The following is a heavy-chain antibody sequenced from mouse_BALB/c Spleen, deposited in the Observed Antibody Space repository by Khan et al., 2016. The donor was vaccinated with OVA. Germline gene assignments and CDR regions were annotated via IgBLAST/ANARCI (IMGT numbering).Heavy chain of an antibody. V-gene: IGHV1-77*01. Sequence: QVQLKQSGAELARPGASVKLSCKASGYTFTDYNINWVKQRTGQGLEWIGEIYPGSNNTYYNEKFKGKATLTADKSSSTAYMQLSSLTSEDSAVYLCARERGAWFPYWGQGTLVTVSA. J-gene: IGHJ3*01. CDR1: GYTFTDYN. CDR2: IYPGSNNT. CDR3: ARERGAWFPY.